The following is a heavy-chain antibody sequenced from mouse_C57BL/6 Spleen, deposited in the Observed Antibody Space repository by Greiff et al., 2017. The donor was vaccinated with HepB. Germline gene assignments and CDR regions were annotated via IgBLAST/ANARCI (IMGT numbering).Heavy chain of an antibody. CDR1: GYTFTDYN. CDR3: ARQDDYENFDV. V-gene: IGHV1-18*01. D-gene: IGHD2-4*01. Sequence: EVHLVESGPELVKPGASVKIPCKASGYTFTDYNMDWVKQSHGKSLEWIGDINPNNGGTIYNQKFKGKATLTVDKSSSTAYMQLRSLTSEDTAVYYCARQDDYENFDVWGTGTTVTVSS. J-gene: IGHJ1*03. CDR2: INPNNGGT.